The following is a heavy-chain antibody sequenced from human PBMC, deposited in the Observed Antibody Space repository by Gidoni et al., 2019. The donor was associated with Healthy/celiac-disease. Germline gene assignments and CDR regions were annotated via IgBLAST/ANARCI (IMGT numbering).Heavy chain of an antibody. CDR3: AKGAPRGSSSWYLGDYYYGMDV. Sequence: EVQLLESGGGLVQPGGSLRLSCAASGFTFSSYAMSWVRQAPGKGLEWVSAISGSGGSTYYADSVKGRFTISRDNSKNTLYLQMNSLRAEDTAVYYCAKGAPRGSSSWYLGDYYYGMDVWGQGTTVTVSS. CDR2: ISGSGGST. J-gene: IGHJ6*02. V-gene: IGHV3-23*01. D-gene: IGHD6-13*01. CDR1: GFTFSSYA.